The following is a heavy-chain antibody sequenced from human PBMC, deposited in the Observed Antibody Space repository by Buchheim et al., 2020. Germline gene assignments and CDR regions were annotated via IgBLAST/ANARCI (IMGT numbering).Heavy chain of an antibody. V-gene: IGHV3-11*01. CDR3: ARFFYYGSGTYYNPYSYNGMDV. J-gene: IGHJ6*02. D-gene: IGHD3-10*01. CDR2: ISTRANTI. Sequence: QVQLVESGGGLVKAGGSLRLSCAASGFTFDDYYMTWIRQAPGKGLEWVSHISTRANTIKYADSVKGRFTTSRDNAKKPLYLQMNSLRADDTAVYYCARFFYYGSGTYYNPYSYNGMDVWGQGTT. CDR1: GFTFDDYY.